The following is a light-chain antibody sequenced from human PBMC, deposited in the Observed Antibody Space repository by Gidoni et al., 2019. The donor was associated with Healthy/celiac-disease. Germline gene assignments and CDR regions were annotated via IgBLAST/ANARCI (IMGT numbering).Light chain of an antibody. CDR1: QSISSW. J-gene: IGKJ4*01. CDR3: QQYNSYGLT. V-gene: IGKV1-5*03. CDR2: KAS. Sequence: DIQMSQSPSTLSASVGDRVTITCRASQSISSWLAWYHQKPGKAPKLLSYKASSLESGVPSRVSGSGSGTEFTITISSLQPDDFATYYCQQYNSYGLTFGGGTKVEIK.